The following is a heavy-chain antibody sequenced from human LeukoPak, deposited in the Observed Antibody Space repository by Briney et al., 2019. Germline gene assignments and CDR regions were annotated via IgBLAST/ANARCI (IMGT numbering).Heavy chain of an antibody. CDR3: ARFRHQLLTSWFDP. Sequence: ASVKVSCKASGYTFTSYDINWVRQATGQGLEWMGWMNPNSGNTGYAQKLQGRVTMTTDTSTSTAYMELRSLRSDDTAVYYCARFRHQLLTSWFDPWGQGTLVTVSS. CDR2: MNPNSGNT. D-gene: IGHD2-2*01. CDR1: GYTFTSYD. J-gene: IGHJ5*02. V-gene: IGHV1-8*01.